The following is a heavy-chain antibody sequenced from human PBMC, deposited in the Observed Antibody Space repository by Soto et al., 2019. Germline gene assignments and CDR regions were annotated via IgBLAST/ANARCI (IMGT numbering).Heavy chain of an antibody. Sequence: EGQLLESGGGLVQPGGSLRLSCAASGFTFSSYAMNWVRQVPGKGPEWVSHISVTGDTYYADSVKGRFTISRDNSKNTLFLQMNSLRAEDTAVYYCAKSLTVATSFDYWGQGTPVTVSS. V-gene: IGHV3-23*01. J-gene: IGHJ4*02. CDR1: GFTFSSYA. D-gene: IGHD5-12*01. CDR3: AKSLTVATSFDY. CDR2: ISVTGDT.